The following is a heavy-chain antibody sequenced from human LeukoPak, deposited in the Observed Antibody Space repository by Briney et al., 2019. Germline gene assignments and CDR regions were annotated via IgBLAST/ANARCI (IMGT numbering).Heavy chain of an antibody. CDR2: ISAYNGNT. D-gene: IGHD6-19*01. J-gene: IGHJ4*02. Sequence: ASVKVSCKASGYTFTSYGISWVRQAPGQGLEWMGWISAYNGNTNYAQRLQGRVTMTTDTSTSTAYMELRSLRSDDTAVYYCARLGIAVAAPPNDYWGQGTLVTVSS. CDR1: GYTFTSYG. CDR3: ARLGIAVAAPPNDY. V-gene: IGHV1-18*01.